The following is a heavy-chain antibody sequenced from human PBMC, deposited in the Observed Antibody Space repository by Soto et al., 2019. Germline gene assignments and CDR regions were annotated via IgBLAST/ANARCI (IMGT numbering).Heavy chain of an antibody. V-gene: IGHV3-33*01. CDR2: IWYHGNSM. CDR1: GFTFSSYG. CDR3: ARYNTGHSDY. J-gene: IGHJ4*02. D-gene: IGHD1-20*01. Sequence: QEQLVESARGVVQPGRSLRLCCAASGFTFSSYGMHWVRQAPGKGLEWVAVIWYHGNSMYYADSVKGRFTISRDNSKNTLYLQMNNLRAEDTAVYYCARYNTGHSDYWGQGTLVTVSS.